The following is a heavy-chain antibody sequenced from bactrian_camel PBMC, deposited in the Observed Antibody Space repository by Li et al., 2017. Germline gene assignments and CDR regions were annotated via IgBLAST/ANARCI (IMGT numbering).Heavy chain of an antibody. CDR3: AAVAEGRTVEGGVSLWTLFESGY. CDR1: GYTYSNDC. Sequence: VQLVESGGGSVQAGGSLRLSCAASGYTYSNDCMAWFRQAPGKEREGVARIWIGHSNTYYADSVKGRFTISRDNAKNTLYLQLNSLKTEDTAMYYCAAVAEGRTVEGGVSLWTLFESGYWGQGTQVTVS. D-gene: IGHD3*01. V-gene: IGHV3S6*01. CDR2: IWIGHSNT. J-gene: IGHJ4*01.